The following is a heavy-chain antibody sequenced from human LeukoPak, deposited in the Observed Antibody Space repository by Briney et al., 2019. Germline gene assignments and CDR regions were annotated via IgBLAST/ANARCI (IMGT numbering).Heavy chain of an antibody. CDR2: ISYDGSSK. Sequence: GGSLRLSCAASGFTFSSYAMHWVRQAPGKGLEWVAVISYDGSSKYYADSVKGRFTISRDNSKNTLYLQMNSLRAGDTAVYYCARGYRGGTSHTPRYWGRGTLVTVSS. J-gene: IGHJ4*02. CDR1: GFTFSSYA. CDR3: ARGYRGGTSHTPRY. D-gene: IGHD2-2*01. V-gene: IGHV3-30-3*01.